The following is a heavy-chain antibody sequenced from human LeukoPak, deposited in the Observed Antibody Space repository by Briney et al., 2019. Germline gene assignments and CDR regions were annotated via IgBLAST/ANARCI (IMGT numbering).Heavy chain of an antibody. J-gene: IGHJ4*02. CDR1: GFTFSSYS. CDR3: ARDSGTNSDFGLDY. D-gene: IGHD3-10*01. Sequence: PGGSLRLSCGASGFTFSSYSMSWVRQAPGKGLGWVSSISSSSTYIYYVDSVKGRFTISRDDAKNSLYLQMNSLRAEDTAVYYCARDSGTNSDFGLDYWGQGTLVTVSS. CDR2: ISSSSTYI. V-gene: IGHV3-21*01.